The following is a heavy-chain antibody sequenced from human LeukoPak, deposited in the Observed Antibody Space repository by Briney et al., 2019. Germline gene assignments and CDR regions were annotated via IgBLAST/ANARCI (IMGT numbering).Heavy chain of an antibody. CDR3: GRVSGSGRLGLRYYYYYMDV. D-gene: IGHD3-10*01. CDR1: GYTFTSYD. CDR2: MNPNSGNT. Sequence: ASVKVSCKASGYTFTSYDINWVRQATGQGLEWMGWMNPNSGNTGYAQKFQGRVTMTRNTSISTAYMELSSLRSEDTAVYYCGRVSGSGRLGLRYYYYYMDVWGKGTTVTISS. J-gene: IGHJ6*03. V-gene: IGHV1-8*01.